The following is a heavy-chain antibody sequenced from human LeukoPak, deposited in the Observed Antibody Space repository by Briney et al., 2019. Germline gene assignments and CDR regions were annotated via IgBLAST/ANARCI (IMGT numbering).Heavy chain of an antibody. J-gene: IGHJ3*02. CDR1: GGSITSSRYY. CDR3: ARRHRIAGRPGDAFDI. D-gene: IGHD6-6*01. V-gene: IGHV4-39*01. CDR2: IFYSGAT. Sequence: SETLSLTCTVSGGSITSSRYYWGWIRQPPGKGLECIGSIFYSGATYYNPSLESRLTMSVDTSKNQFSLRLSSVTAADTAVYFCARRHRIAGRPGDAFDIWGQGTMVTVSS.